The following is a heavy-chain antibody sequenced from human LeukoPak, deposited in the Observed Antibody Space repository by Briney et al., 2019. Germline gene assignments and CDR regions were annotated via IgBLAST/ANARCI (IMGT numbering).Heavy chain of an antibody. CDR2: IYYTTSP. CDR1: GASISSSTYY. J-gene: IGHJ4*02. D-gene: IGHD3-16*01. V-gene: IGHV4-39*07. Sequence: SETLSLTCTVSGASISSSTYYWGWFRQPPGVGLEWIGTIYYTTSPYYNPSLKSRVTISVDTSKNQFSLKLSSVTAADTAVYYCARINYDYVWGSYGYFDYWGQGTLVTVSS. CDR3: ARINYDYVWGSYGYFDY.